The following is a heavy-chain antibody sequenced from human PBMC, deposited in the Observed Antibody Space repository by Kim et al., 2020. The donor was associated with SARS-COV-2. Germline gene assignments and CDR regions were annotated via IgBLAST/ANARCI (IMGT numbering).Heavy chain of an antibody. V-gene: IGHV3-9*01. CDR1: GFKFERFA. J-gene: IGHJ4*02. D-gene: IGHD6-6*01. Sequence: GGSLRLSCEMSGFKFERFAVHWVRQPPGKGLEWVSGLSLDSDRIGYADSVKGRLTVSRDKAKDTLYLQMDSLRIEDTAFYYCTRDLVPGGADYWGQGTLVTVSS. CDR3: TRDLVPGGADY. CDR2: LSLDSDRI.